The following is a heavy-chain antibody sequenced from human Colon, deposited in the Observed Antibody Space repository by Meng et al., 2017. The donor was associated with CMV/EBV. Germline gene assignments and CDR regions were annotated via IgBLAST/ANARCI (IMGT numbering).Heavy chain of an antibody. CDR2: ISSSGSTI. D-gene: IGHD3-10*01. CDR1: GFTFDSYS. J-gene: IGHJ6*02. CDR3: ARDGLTMVRGSDVYYYYYGMDV. V-gene: IGHV3-48*04. Sequence: GESLKISCAGSGFTFDSYSMNWVRQAPGKGLEWVSYISSSGSTIYYADSVKGRFTISRDNAKNSLYLQLNGLRAEDTAVYYCARDGLTMVRGSDVYYYYYGMDVWGQGTTVTVSS.